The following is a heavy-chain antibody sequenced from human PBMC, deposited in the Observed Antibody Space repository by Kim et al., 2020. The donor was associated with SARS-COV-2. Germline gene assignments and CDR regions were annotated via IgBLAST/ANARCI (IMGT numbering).Heavy chain of an antibody. Sequence: YYNPSLKSRVTISVDTSKNQFSLKLSSVTAADTAVYYCARLLIALQYMDVWGKGTTVTVSS. CDR3: ARLLIALQYMDV. D-gene: IGHD2-15*01. J-gene: IGHJ6*03. V-gene: IGHV4-39*01.